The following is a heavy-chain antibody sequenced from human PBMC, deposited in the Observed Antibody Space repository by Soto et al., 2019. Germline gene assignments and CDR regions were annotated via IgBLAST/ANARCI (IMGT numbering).Heavy chain of an antibody. D-gene: IGHD2-21*02. CDR3: ARTLCGGDCYPQYFQH. J-gene: IGHJ1*01. V-gene: IGHV1-46*01. CDR1: GYTFTSYC. CDR2: INPSGGST. Sequence: ASVKVSCKASGYTFTSYCMHWVRQAPGQGLEWMGIINPSGGSTSYAQKFQGRVTMTRDTSTSTVYMELSSLRSEDTAVYYCARTLCGGDCYPQYFQHWGQGTLVTVSS.